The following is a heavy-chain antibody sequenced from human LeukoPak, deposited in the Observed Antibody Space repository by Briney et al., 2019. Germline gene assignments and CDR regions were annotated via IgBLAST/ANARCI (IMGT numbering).Heavy chain of an antibody. J-gene: IGHJ5*02. CDR3: ARGGYDFWSGPNNWFDP. V-gene: IGHV3-53*01. D-gene: IGHD3-3*01. Sequence: GGSLRLSCAASGFTVSSNYMSWVRQAPGKGLEWVSVIYSGGSTYYADSVKGRFTISRDNSKNTLYLQMNSLRAEDTAVYYCARGGYDFWSGPNNWFDPWGQGTLVTVSS. CDR2: IYSGGST. CDR1: GFTVSSNY.